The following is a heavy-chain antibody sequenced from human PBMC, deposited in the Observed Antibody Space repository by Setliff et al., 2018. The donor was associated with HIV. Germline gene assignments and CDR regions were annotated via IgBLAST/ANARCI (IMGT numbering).Heavy chain of an antibody. CDR2: IYSDGNT. V-gene: IGHV3-66*02. J-gene: IGHJ4*02. Sequence: PGGSLRLSCAASGFTVSTSYMSWIRQAPGKGLEWASTIYSDGNTYHADSVNGRFTLSRDISENALYLQIDSLRPEDTAVYYCARLRLYNSALDYWGQGTLVTVSS. D-gene: IGHD3-10*01. CDR3: ARLRLYNSALDY. CDR1: GFTVSTSY.